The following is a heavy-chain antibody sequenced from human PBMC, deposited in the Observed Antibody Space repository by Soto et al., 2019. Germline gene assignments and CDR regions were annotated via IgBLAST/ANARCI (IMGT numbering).Heavy chain of an antibody. J-gene: IGHJ4*02. CDR1: GVSVRDQD. CDR3: ARPRLTGSFAY. V-gene: IGHV3-11*03. CDR2: VSTSSSYT. Sequence: GLACVACGVSVRDQDVTGTRQAPGKGLEWLSYVSTSSSYTNYADSVKGRFTISRDNAMNSLYLQMNSLRAEDTAVYYSARPRLTGSFAYWGQGTLVPVSS.